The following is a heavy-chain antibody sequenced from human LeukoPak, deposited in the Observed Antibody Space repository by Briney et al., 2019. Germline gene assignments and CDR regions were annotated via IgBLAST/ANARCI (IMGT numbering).Heavy chain of an antibody. CDR1: GYTFSTYG. Sequence: SCKASGYTFSTYGMHWVRQAPGKGLEWVAVIAYDGSNIHYADSVKGRFTISRDNSKKTLYLQMNSLRAEDTAVYYCARDQPYCGGDCFSYWGQGTLVTVSS. J-gene: IGHJ4*02. V-gene: IGHV3-30*03. CDR3: ARDQPYCGGDCFSY. CDR2: IAYDGSNI. D-gene: IGHD2-21*01.